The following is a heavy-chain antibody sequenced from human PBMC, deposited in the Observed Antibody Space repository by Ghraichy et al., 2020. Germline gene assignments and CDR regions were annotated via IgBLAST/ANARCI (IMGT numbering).Heavy chain of an antibody. CDR2: IHYGGTT. Sequence: SETLSLTCTVSGGSISNYYWSWIRQPPGKGLEWIGYIHYGGTTLYSASLMSRVTISVDTSTDQFSLKLSSATAAATAVYYCTRHAVIGVLSYGVDVWGQGTSVTVSS. CDR3: TRHAVIGVLSYGVDV. CDR1: GGSISNYY. J-gene: IGHJ6*02. V-gene: IGHV4-59*08. D-gene: IGHD2/OR15-2a*01.